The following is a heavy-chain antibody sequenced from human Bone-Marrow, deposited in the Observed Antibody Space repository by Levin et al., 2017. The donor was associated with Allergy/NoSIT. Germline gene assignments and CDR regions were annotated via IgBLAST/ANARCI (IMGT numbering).Heavy chain of an antibody. J-gene: IGHJ3*02. CDR1: GFTFSSYS. CDR3: AREAVPQLERPFQDAFDI. CDR2: ISSSSSYI. D-gene: IGHD1-1*01. Sequence: PGGSLRLSCAASGFTFSSYSMNWVRQAPGKGLEWVSSISSSSSYIYYADSVKGRFTISRDNAKNSLYLQMNSLRAEDTAVYYCAREAVPQLERPFQDAFDIWGQGTMVTVSS. V-gene: IGHV3-21*01.